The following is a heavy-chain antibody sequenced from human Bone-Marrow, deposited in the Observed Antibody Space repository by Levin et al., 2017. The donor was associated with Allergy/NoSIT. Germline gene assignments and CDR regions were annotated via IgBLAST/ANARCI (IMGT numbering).Heavy chain of an antibody. V-gene: IGHV3-23*01. Sequence: SCAASGFTFSHYAMSWVRQAPGKGLQWVSAISGGGDSTHYADSVEGRFIISRENSRNTVYLQMNSLTAEDTALYYCAKVGYYYDASAPLESWGQGTLVTVSS. CDR3: AKVGYYYDASAPLES. CDR2: ISGGGDST. CDR1: GFTFSHYA. D-gene: IGHD3-22*01. J-gene: IGHJ4*02.